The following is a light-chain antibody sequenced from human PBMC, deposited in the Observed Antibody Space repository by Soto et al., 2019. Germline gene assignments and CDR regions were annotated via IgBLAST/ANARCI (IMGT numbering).Light chain of an antibody. Sequence: DIQMTQSPSTLSASVGDRVTITCRASQSISKWLAWYQQKPGKAPKLLIYDASDLESGVPSRFSGSGSGTDFFLTISRLQPDDFASYYCQQYNSNWTFGQGTKVDIK. CDR3: QQYNSNWT. CDR1: QSISKW. V-gene: IGKV1-5*01. CDR2: DAS. J-gene: IGKJ1*01.